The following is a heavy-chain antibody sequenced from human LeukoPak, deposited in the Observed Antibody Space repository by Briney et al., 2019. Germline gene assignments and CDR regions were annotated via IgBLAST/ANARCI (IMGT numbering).Heavy chain of an antibody. V-gene: IGHV1-2*02. J-gene: IGHJ4*02. Sequence: GASVKVSCTSSGYTFTGNYMHWVRQAPGQGLEWMGWINPNSGDTKYAQNLQGRVTMTRDTSITTTYMELSSLRSDDTAVYYCVRDRHTVAVAATLDYWGQGTLVIASS. CDR3: VRDRHTVAVAATLDY. D-gene: IGHD6-19*01. CDR1: GYTFTGNY. CDR2: INPNSGDT.